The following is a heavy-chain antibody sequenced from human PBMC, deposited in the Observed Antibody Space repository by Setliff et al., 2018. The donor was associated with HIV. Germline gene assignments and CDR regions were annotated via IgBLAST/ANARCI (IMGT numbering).Heavy chain of an antibody. CDR1: GHSITSVYQ. Sequence: SETLSLTCTVSGHSITSVYQWGWIRQPPGKGLEWIGSIYHSGSTYYNPSLKSRVTISVDTTKSQISLKLISVTAADTAVFYCVRVDYGDYDFDYWGQGTLVTVSS. J-gene: IGHJ4*02. D-gene: IGHD4-17*01. CDR3: VRVDYGDYDFDY. V-gene: IGHV4-38-2*02. CDR2: IYHSGST.